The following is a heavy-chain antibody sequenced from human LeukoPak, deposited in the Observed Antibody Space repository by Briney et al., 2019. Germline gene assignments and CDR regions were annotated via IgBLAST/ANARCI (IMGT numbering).Heavy chain of an antibody. V-gene: IGHV1-2*02. Sequence: GASVKVSCKASGYTFTDYYMHWVRQAPGQGFEWMGWISPNDGDTNYAQEFQGRVTMTRDTSISTAHMEVSRLRSDDTAVYYCARANFLYCSSSTCLFDYWGQGTLVTVSS. D-gene: IGHD2-2*01. CDR1: GYTFTDYY. CDR2: ISPNDGDT. CDR3: ARANFLYCSSSTCLFDY. J-gene: IGHJ4*02.